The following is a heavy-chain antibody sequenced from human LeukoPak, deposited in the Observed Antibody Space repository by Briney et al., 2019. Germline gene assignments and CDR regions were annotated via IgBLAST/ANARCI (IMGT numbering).Heavy chain of an antibody. Sequence: SGGSLRLSCAASGFTFGSYWMHWVRQAPGKGLVWVSRINTGGSTTDYADSVKGRFTISRDNAKNTLYLQMNSLRAEDTAVYYCSRDLRGRDDYWGQGILVIVSS. D-gene: IGHD5-24*01. J-gene: IGHJ4*02. CDR3: SRDLRGRDDY. V-gene: IGHV3-74*01. CDR1: GFTFGSYW. CDR2: INTGGSTT.